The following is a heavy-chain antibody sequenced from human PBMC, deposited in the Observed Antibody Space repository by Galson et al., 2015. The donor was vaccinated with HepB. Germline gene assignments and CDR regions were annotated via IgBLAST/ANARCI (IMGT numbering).Heavy chain of an antibody. V-gene: IGHV3-30*03. D-gene: IGHD1-1*01. J-gene: IGHJ4*02. CDR1: GFTFSSYG. Sequence: SLRLSCAASGFTFSSYGIHWVRQAPGKGLEWVTLISYDGSNKYYADSVKGRFTISRDNSKNTLYLQMNSLRAEDTAVYYCARAWVSWHTIDSWGQGTLVTVSS. CDR2: ISYDGSNK. CDR3: ARAWVSWHTIDS.